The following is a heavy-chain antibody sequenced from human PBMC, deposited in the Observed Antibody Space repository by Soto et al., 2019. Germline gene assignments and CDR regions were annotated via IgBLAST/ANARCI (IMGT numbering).Heavy chain of an antibody. J-gene: IGHJ4*02. CDR2: ISGGSSVT. CDR1: GFTFSSCA. Sequence: PGGSLRLSCTASGFTFSSCAMAWVRQTPGKGLEWVSTISGGSSVTYYGDSVKGRFTISRDNAKKTLFLQLNRLSAEDTATYYCAKVLSKNYYYPFDFWGQGTQVTVS. CDR3: AKVLSKNYYYPFDF. D-gene: IGHD3-10*01. V-gene: IGHV3-23*01.